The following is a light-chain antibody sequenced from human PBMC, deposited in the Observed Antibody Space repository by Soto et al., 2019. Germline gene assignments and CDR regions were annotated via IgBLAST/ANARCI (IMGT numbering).Light chain of an antibody. V-gene: IGKV3-20*01. Sequence: EIVLTQSPGTLSLSPGERATLSCRSSQSVTNNYLAWYQQKPGQAPRLLIYGASSRATGIPDRFSGSGSGTDFTLTISRLEPEDFAVYHCQQYGRTPRTFGQGTKVESK. CDR2: GAS. CDR3: QQYGRTPRT. CDR1: QSVTNNY. J-gene: IGKJ1*01.